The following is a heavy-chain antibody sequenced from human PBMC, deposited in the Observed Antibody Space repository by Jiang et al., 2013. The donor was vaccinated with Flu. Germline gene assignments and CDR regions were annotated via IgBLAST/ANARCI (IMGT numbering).Heavy chain of an antibody. D-gene: IGHD3-3*01. V-gene: IGHV4-31*03. Sequence: SLTCTVSGGSISSGGYYWSWIRQHPGKGLEWIGYIYYSGSTYYNPSLKSRVTISVDTSKNQFSLKLSSVTAADTAVYYCARGITIFGVAIASTFDYWGQGTLVTVSS. CDR1: GGSISSGGYY. CDR3: ARGITIFGVAIASTFDY. J-gene: IGHJ4*02. CDR2: IYYSGST.